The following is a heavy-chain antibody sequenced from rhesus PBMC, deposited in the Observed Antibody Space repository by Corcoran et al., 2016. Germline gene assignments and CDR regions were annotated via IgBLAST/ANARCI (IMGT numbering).Heavy chain of an antibody. V-gene: IGHV4S11*01. CDR2: INDRGIST. CDR3: ARYSVGAGIDY. J-gene: IGHJ4*01. D-gene: IGHD1-44*02. Sequence: QVQLQESGPGLVKPLDTLSLTCAVSGDSMSNNYWTWIRQSPGKALEWIGDINDRGISTIYNPSRKSRVTLAVDTAKNQFSRMLTSVTAADTAVYYCARYSVGAGIDYWGQGVLVTVSS. CDR1: GDSMSNNY.